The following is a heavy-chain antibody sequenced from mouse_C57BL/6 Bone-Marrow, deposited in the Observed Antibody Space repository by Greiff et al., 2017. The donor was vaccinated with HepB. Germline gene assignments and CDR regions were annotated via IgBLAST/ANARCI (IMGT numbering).Heavy chain of an antibody. CDR3: ANYGSRTLYAMDY. CDR1: GYTFTSYW. V-gene: IGHV1-55*01. Sequence: VQLQQPGAELVKPGASVKMSCKASGYTFTSYWITWVKQRPGQGLEWIGDIYPGSGSTNYNEKFKSKATLTVDTSSSTAYMQLSSLTSEDSAVYYCANYGSRTLYAMDYWGQGTSVTVSS. D-gene: IGHD1-1*01. CDR2: IYPGSGST. J-gene: IGHJ4*01.